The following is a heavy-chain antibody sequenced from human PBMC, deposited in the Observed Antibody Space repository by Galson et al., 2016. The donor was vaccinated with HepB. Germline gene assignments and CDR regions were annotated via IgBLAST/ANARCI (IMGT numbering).Heavy chain of an antibody. V-gene: IGHV3-23*01. J-gene: IGHJ4*02. CDR2: LTGSGLTT. CDR1: GFTFSHYA. Sequence: SLRLFCAASGFTFSHYAINWVRQAPGKGLEWVSALTGSGLTTYYADSVKGRFTISRDNSKNTVYLQLNSLRPEDTAVYYCAREREDTAMATYNFDFWGQGTLVTVSS. D-gene: IGHD5-18*01. CDR3: AREREDTAMATYNFDF.